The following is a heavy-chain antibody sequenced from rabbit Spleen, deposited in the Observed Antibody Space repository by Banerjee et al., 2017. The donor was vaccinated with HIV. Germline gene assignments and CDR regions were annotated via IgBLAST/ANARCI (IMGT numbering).Heavy chain of an antibody. D-gene: IGHD8-1*01. V-gene: IGHV1S47*01. J-gene: IGHJ6*01. CDR2: IYNGDGST. Sequence: QEQLVESGGGLVQPEGSLALTCKASGFTISSSYYMCWVRRAPGKGPEWIACIYNGDGSTYYASWVNGRFTISRSTSLNTVTLQMTSLTAADTATYFCARDAATSFSSYGMDLWGQGTLVTVS. CDR3: ARDAATSFSSYGMDL. CDR1: GFTISSSYY.